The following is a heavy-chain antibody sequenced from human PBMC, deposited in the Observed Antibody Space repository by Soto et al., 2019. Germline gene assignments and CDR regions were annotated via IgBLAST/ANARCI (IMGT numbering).Heavy chain of an antibody. Sequence: GGSLRLSCAASGFPFSSYAVSWVRQAPGKGLEWVSAISGSGGSTYYADSVKGRFTISRDNSKNTLYLQMNSLRAEDTAVYYCAKGPTTEYYDFWSGYYLAYFDYWGQGTLVTVSS. J-gene: IGHJ4*02. CDR3: AKGPTTEYYDFWSGYYLAYFDY. V-gene: IGHV3-23*01. D-gene: IGHD3-3*01. CDR2: ISGSGGST. CDR1: GFPFSSYA.